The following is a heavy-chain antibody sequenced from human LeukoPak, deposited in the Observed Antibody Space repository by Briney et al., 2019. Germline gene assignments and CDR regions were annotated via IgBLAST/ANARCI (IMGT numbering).Heavy chain of an antibody. CDR1: GGSISGYY. D-gene: IGHD6-6*01. CDR2: IYYSGTT. J-gene: IGHJ4*02. Sequence: SETLSLTCTVSGGSISGYYWSWIRQPPGRGREWIGYIYYSGTTNYNPSLKSRVTISVDTSNNHFSLNLTSVTAADTAMYYCARSLYGSSPNPYYFDYWGQGTLVTVPS. V-gene: IGHV4-59*01. CDR3: ARSLYGSSPNPYYFDY.